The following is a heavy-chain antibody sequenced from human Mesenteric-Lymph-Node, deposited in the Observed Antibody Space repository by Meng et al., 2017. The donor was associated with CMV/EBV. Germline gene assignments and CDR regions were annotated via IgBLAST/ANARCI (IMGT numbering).Heavy chain of an antibody. D-gene: IGHD6-19*01. CDR3: TRIREGSGWYQADYYYYYGMDV. CDR2: IRSKANSYAT. Sequence: GESLKISCAASGFTFSGSAMHWVRQASGKGLEWVGRIRSKANSYATAYAASVKGRFTISRDDSKNTAYLQMNSLKTEDTAVYYCTRIREGSGWYQADYYYYYGMDVWGQGTTVTVSS. V-gene: IGHV3-73*01. CDR1: GFTFSGSA. J-gene: IGHJ6*02.